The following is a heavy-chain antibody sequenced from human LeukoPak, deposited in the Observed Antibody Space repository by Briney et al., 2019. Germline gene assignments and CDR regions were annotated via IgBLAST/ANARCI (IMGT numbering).Heavy chain of an antibody. V-gene: IGHV4-34*01. CDR1: GGSFSGYY. D-gene: IGHD4-17*01. CDR3: ASSEYGTFDY. CDR2: INHSGST. Sequence: SETLSLTCAVYGGSFSGYYWSWIRQPPGKGLEWIGEINHSGSTNYNPSLKSRVTISVDTSKNQFSLQLNSVTPEDTAVYYCASSEYGTFDYWGQGTLVTVSS. J-gene: IGHJ4*02.